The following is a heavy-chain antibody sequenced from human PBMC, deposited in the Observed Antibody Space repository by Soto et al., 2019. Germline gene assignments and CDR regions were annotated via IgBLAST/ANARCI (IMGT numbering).Heavy chain of an antibody. J-gene: IGHJ6*02. CDR2: ISSSSSYT. Sequence: GGSLRLSCAASGFTFSDYYVSWIRQAPGKGLEWVSYISSSSSYTNYADSVKGRFTISRDNAKNSLYLQMNSLRAEDTAVYYCARDQDCSSTSCYDYYYGMDVWGQGTTVTVSS. CDR1: GFTFSDYY. CDR3: ARDQDCSSTSCYDYYYGMDV. D-gene: IGHD2-2*01. V-gene: IGHV3-11*06.